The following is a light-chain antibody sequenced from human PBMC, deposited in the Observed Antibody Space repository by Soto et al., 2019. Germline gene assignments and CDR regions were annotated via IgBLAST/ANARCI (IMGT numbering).Light chain of an antibody. J-gene: IGLJ2*01. CDR1: SSDVDGYNY. CDR3: SSFTISRNTVI. V-gene: IGLV2-14*01. CDR2: DVN. Sequence: QSALTQPASVSGSPGQSITISCTGTSSDVDGYNYVSWYQYHPGKAPKLMIYDVNNRPSGVSNRFSGSKSGNTASLTISGLQAEDEADYYCSSFTISRNTVIFGGGTK.